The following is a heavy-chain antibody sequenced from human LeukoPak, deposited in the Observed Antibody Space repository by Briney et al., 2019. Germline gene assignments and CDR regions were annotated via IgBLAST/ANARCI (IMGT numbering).Heavy chain of an antibody. D-gene: IGHD3-16*02. CDR1: GFTFSNYA. CDR2: ISYDGSNK. CDR3: AKDSLLGVWGSYRFFDY. Sequence: GGSLRLSCAASGFTFSNYAMHWVRQAPGKGLEWVAVISYDGSNKYYADSVKGRFTISRDNSKNTLYLQMNRLRAEDTAVYYCAKDSLLGVWGSYRFFDYWGQGTLVTVSS. J-gene: IGHJ4*02. V-gene: IGHV3-30*04.